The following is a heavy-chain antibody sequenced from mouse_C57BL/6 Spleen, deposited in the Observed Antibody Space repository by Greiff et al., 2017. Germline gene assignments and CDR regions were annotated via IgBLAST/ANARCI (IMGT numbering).Heavy chain of an antibody. CDR3: AARGGRSGYED. CDR2: IDPENGDT. V-gene: IGHV14-4*01. Sequence: VQLQQSGAELVRPGASVKLSCTASGFNIKDDYMHWVKQRPEQGLEWIGWIDPENGDTEYASKFKGKATITADTSSNTAYRQLSSLTSEDTAVYYCAARGGRSGYEDWGQGTTLTVSS. D-gene: IGHD3-2*02. CDR1: GFNIKDDY. J-gene: IGHJ2*01.